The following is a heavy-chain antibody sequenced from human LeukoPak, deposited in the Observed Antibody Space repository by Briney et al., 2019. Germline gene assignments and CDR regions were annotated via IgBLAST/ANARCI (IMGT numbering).Heavy chain of an antibody. CDR2: IWYDGSNK. D-gene: IGHD3-16*01. V-gene: IGHV3-33*01. CDR3: ARVPESEDTFESALDI. CDR1: GFTFSSYG. J-gene: IGHJ3*02. Sequence: PGGSLRLSCAASGFTFSSYGMHWVRQAPGKGLEWVAVIWYDGSNKHYADSVKGRFTISRDNARNSLYLQMNSLRVEDMAVYYCARVPESEDTFESALDIWGLGTMVTVSS.